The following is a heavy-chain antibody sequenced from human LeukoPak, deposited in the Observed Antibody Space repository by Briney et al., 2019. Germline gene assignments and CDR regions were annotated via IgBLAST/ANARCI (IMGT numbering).Heavy chain of an antibody. CDR2: GST. V-gene: IGHV3-23*01. Sequence: GSTNYAASVKGRFTISRDNSKNTLYLQMNSLRAEDTAVYYCAKFVSTMIVVAQVRGWFDPWGQGTLVTVSS. J-gene: IGHJ5*02. D-gene: IGHD3-22*01. CDR3: AKFVSTMIVVAQVRGWFDP.